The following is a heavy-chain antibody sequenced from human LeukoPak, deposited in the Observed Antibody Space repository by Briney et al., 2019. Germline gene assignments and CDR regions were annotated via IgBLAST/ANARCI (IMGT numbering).Heavy chain of an antibody. J-gene: IGHJ4*02. CDR3: ARDQAGGSYTFDY. CDR2: INSDGSST. CDR1: GFTFSSYW. Sequence: GGSLRLSCAASGFTFSSYWMHWVRQAPGKGLVWVLRINSDGSSTSYADSVKGRFTISRDNAKNTLYLQMNSLRAEDTAVYYCARDQAGGSYTFDYWGQGTLVTVSS. V-gene: IGHV3-74*01. D-gene: IGHD1-26*01.